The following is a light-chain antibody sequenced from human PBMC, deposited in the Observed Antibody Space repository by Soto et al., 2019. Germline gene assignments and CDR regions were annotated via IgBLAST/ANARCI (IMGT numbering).Light chain of an antibody. J-gene: IGKJ2*01. V-gene: IGKV3-20*01. Sequence: VLTQSPGTLSLSPVDRATLSCRASQSVNSNYLAWYQQKPGQPPRLLIYAASSRATGIPDRFSGSGSGTDFTLTISSLEPEDFAVYYCQQYGYSSSYTFGQGTKVEIK. CDR2: AAS. CDR1: QSVNSNY. CDR3: QQYGYSSSYT.